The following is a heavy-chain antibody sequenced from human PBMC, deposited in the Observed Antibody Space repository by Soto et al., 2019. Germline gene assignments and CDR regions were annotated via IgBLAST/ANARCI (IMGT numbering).Heavy chain of an antibody. Sequence: PGGSLRLSCAASGFTFSNAWMSWVRQAPGKGLEWVGRIKSKTDGGTTDYAAPVKGRFTISRDDSKNTLYLQMNSLKTEDTAVYYCTTAGDYYDSSGESWALFDYWSQGTLVTVSS. CDR2: IKSKTDGGTT. CDR1: GFTFSNAW. V-gene: IGHV3-15*01. D-gene: IGHD3-22*01. CDR3: TTAGDYYDSSGESWALFDY. J-gene: IGHJ4*02.